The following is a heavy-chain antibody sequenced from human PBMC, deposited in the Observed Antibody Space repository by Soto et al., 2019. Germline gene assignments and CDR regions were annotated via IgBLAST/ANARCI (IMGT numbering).Heavy chain of an antibody. CDR1: GGSISSSSYY. D-gene: IGHD2-2*01. V-gene: IGHV4-39*01. CDR3: ARQGGRCSSTSCYVSPEFDY. J-gene: IGHJ4*02. CDR2: IYYSGST. Sequence: QLQLQESGPGLVKPSETLSLTCTVSGGSISSSSYYWGWIRPPPGKGLEWIGSIYYSGSTYYNPALKSRVTISVDTSKNQFSLKLSSVTAADTAVYDCARQGGRCSSTSCYVSPEFDYWGQGTLVTVSS.